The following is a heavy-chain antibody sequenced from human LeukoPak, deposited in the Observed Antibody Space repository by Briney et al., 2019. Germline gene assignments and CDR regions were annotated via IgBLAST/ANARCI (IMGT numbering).Heavy chain of an antibody. J-gene: IGHJ6*04. V-gene: IGHV3-48*01. CDR2: ISGSGSAM. D-gene: IGHD3-22*01. CDR3: ARDLLITMIVTMDV. Sequence: GGSLRLSCAASGFTFSKMNWVRQAPGKGLEWISYISGSGSAMYYADSVKGRFTISRDNAKNSSYLQMNSLRAEDTAVYYCARDLLITMIVTMDVWGKGTTVTVSS. CDR1: GFTFSK.